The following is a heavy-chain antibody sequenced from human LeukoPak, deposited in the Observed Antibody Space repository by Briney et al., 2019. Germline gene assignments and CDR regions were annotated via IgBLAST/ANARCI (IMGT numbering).Heavy chain of an antibody. D-gene: IGHD1-1*01. J-gene: IGHJ2*01. CDR1: GGSFSSYY. CDR3: ARDRLGATGHWRIDV. Sequence: SETLSLTCTVSGGSFSSYYWTWIRQPAGKGLGWIGRIYNSGTTNYGPSLESRVTMSLDTSKNRFSLSLSSVTAADTAIYYCARDRLGATGHWRIDVWGRGTLVTVSS. V-gene: IGHV4-4*07. CDR2: IYNSGTT.